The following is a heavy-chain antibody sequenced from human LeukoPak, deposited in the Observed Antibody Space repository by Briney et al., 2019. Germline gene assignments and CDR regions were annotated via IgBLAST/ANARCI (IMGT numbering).Heavy chain of an antibody. CDR2: INPLFRTA. Sequence: GASVKVSCKASGDSFINSAISWVRQAPGQGLEWMGGINPLFRTANYALKFQGKVTITADESTSTAYLELSSLRSEDTAVYYCARGGGIFGVLTTAHYYGMDVWGQGTTVTVSS. V-gene: IGHV1-69*13. D-gene: IGHD3-3*01. CDR3: ARGGGIFGVLTTAHYYGMDV. J-gene: IGHJ6*02. CDR1: GDSFINSA.